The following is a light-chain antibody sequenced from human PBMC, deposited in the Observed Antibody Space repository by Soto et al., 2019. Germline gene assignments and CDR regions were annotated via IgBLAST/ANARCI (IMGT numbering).Light chain of an antibody. CDR2: GAS. CDR1: QSVSSS. J-gene: IGKJ4*01. CDR3: QQYNSWPLT. Sequence: EIVLTQSPGTLSLSPGERATLSCRASQSVSSSLAWYQQKPGQAPRLLIHGASSRATGIPDRFSGSGSGTDFTLTISRLEPEDFAVYYCQQYNSWPLTFGGGTKVEIK. V-gene: IGKV3-20*01.